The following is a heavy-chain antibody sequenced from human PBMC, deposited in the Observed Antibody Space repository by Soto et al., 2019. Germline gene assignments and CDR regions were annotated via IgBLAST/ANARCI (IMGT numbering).Heavy chain of an antibody. CDR1: GFTFSNYW. D-gene: IGHD3-16*01. V-gene: IGHV3-33*08. CDR3: ARDPGKWGRSYYGMDV. CDR2: IWYDGSNK. Sequence: GGSLRLSCAASGFTFSNYWMHWVRQAPGKGLEWVAVIWYDGSNKYYADSVKGRFTISRDNSKNTLYLQMNSLRGEDTAVYYCARDPGKWGRSYYGMDVWGQGTTVTVSS. J-gene: IGHJ6*02.